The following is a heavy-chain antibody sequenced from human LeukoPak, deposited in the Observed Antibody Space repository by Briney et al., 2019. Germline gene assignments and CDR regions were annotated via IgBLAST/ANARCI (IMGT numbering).Heavy chain of an antibody. CDR1: GGSFSDYS. V-gene: IGHV4-34*01. CDR3: ARETDNYFGYYGMDA. J-gene: IGHJ6*02. CDR2: INHSGST. Sequence: PSETLSLTCAVYGGSFSDYSWSWLRQIPEKGLEWIGEINHSGSTNYNPSLKSRVIMSVDTSKNQFSLKLSSVTAADTAVYYCARETDNYFGYYGMDAWGQGTTVTVSS. D-gene: IGHD1-1*01.